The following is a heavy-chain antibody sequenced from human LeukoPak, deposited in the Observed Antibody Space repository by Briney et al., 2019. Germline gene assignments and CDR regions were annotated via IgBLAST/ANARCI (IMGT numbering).Heavy chain of an antibody. J-gene: IGHJ5*02. CDR2: ISSSSYI. CDR3: ARDPRSRGVVLRYFDWP. Sequence: PGGSLRLSCAASGFTFSSYSMTWVRQAPGKGLEWVSSISSSSYIYYADSVKGRFTISRDNAKNSLYLQMNSLRAEDTAVYYCARDPRSRGVVLRYFDWPWGQGTLVTVSS. V-gene: IGHV3-21*01. D-gene: IGHD3-9*01. CDR1: GFTFSSYS.